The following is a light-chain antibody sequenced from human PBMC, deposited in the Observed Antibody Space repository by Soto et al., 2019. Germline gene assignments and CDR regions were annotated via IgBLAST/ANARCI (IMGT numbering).Light chain of an antibody. V-gene: IGKV3-20*01. J-gene: IGKJ2*01. CDR3: QQYSNSPPYT. CDR2: GAS. Sequence: EIVLTQSPGTLSLSPGERATLSCRASQSVDSSYLAWYQQKPGQAPSLLIYGASSRATGIPDRFSGSGSGTDFTLTISRLEPEDFAVYYCQQYSNSPPYTFGQGTKLEIK. CDR1: QSVDSSY.